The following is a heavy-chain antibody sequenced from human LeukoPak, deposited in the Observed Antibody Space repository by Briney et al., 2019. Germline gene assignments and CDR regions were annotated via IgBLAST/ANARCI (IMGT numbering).Heavy chain of an antibody. J-gene: IGHJ4*02. CDR3: AASPYYDFWSGYRGGGGVDFDY. D-gene: IGHD3-3*01. Sequence: SETLSLTCTVSGGSISSYYWSWIRQPPGKGLEWIGYIYYSGSTNYNPSLKSRVTISVDTSKNQFSLKLSSVTAADTAVYYCAASPYYDFWSGYRGGGGVDFDYWGQGTLVTVSS. V-gene: IGHV4-59*01. CDR2: IYYSGST. CDR1: GGSISSYY.